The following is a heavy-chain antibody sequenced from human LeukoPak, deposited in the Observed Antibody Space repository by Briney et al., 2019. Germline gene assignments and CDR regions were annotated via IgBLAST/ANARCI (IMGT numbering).Heavy chain of an antibody. V-gene: IGHV1-24*01. D-gene: IGHD2-2*01. CDR2: FDPEDGET. CDR1: GYTLTELS. CDR3: ATIPNCSSTSCSRHYYYYYGMDV. J-gene: IGHJ6*02. Sequence: ASVKVSCKVSGYTLTELSMHWVRQAPGKGLEWMGGFDPEDGETIYAQKFQGRVTMTEDTSTDTDYMELSSLRSEDTAVYYCATIPNCSSTSCSRHYYYYYGMDVWGQGTTVTVSS.